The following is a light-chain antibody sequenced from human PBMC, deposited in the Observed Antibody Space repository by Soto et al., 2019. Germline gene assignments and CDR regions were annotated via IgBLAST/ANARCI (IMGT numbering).Light chain of an antibody. J-gene: IGKJ1*01. Sequence: EIVVTQSPVTLSLSPGERATLSCRASQSVSSYLAWYQQKPGQAPRLLIYDASNRATGVPARFSGSGSGTDFTLTISSLEPEDFAIYYCQQRATSWTFGQGTKVEIK. CDR1: QSVSSY. CDR3: QQRATSWT. CDR2: DAS. V-gene: IGKV3-11*01.